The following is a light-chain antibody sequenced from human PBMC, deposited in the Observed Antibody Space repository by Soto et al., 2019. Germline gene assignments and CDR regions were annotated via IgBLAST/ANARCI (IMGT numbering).Light chain of an antibody. Sequence: AIQMTQSPSSLSASVGDRVTITCRASQGIRNDLGWYQQTQGKAPKLLIYAASKSQSGVLSRFSGSGSGTDFTLTISSLQPEDFATYYCLQDYSYPLTFGGGTRVEVK. CDR1: QGIRND. J-gene: IGKJ4*01. CDR2: AAS. V-gene: IGKV1-6*01. CDR3: LQDYSYPLT.